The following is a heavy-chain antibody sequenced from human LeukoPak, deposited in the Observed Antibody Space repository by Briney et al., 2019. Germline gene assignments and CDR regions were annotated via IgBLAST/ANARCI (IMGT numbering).Heavy chain of an antibody. D-gene: IGHD3-22*01. CDR3: TGDDSSGYYVF. CDR1: GFTFSDYY. Sequence: GGSLRLSCAASGFTFSDYYMSWIRQAPGKGLEWVSYISSSGSTIYYADSVKGRFTISRDNSKNTLYLQMNSLSPDDTAVYYCTGDDSSGYYVFWGQGALVTVSS. V-gene: IGHV3-11*01. CDR2: ISSSGSTI. J-gene: IGHJ4*02.